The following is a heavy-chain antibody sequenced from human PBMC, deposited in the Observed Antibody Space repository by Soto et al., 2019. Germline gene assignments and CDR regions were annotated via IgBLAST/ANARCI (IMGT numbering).Heavy chain of an antibody. CDR2: ISAYNGNI. CDR3: ARAHARGSSAPAATDS. V-gene: IGHV1-18*01. Sequence: QVQRVQSGAEVKKPGASLKVSCKASGYTFTRYGIRCVRQAPAQGRDWMGWISAYNGNINFAQRLQGRITITTETSTSTAYMELRSLRCDDTAVYYCARAHARGSSAPAATDSWGQGTMVTVSS. D-gene: IGHD6-6*01. J-gene: IGHJ4*02. CDR1: GYTFTRYG.